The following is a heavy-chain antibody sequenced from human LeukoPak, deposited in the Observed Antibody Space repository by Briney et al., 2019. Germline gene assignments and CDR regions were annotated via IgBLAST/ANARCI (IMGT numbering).Heavy chain of an antibody. CDR2: ISGTGGTT. J-gene: IGHJ5*02. D-gene: IGHD1-26*01. CDR3: AKVNPAFIVGAKGGYFDP. CDR1: GFTFSSYW. V-gene: IGHV3-23*01. Sequence: PGGSLRLSCAASGFTFSSYWMNWVRQAPGKGLEWVSVISGTGGTTYYADSVKGRFTISRDNSKNTLYLQMNSLRGEDTAVYYCAKVNPAFIVGAKGGYFDPWGQGTLVTVSS.